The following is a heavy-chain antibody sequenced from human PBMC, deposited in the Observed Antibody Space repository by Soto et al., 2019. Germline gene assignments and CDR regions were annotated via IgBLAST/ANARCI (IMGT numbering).Heavy chain of an antibody. D-gene: IGHD3-3*01. CDR2: IYYSGST. J-gene: IGHJ6*02. V-gene: IGHV4-59*01. CDR3: ARDRQFWSGDTYYYYYGMDV. Sequence: SETLSLTCTVSGGSISSYYWSWIRQPPGKGLEWIGYIYYSGSTNYNPSLKSRVTISVDTSKNQFSLKLSSVTAADTAVYYCARDRQFWSGDTYYYYYGMDVWGQGTTVTVSS. CDR1: GGSISSYY.